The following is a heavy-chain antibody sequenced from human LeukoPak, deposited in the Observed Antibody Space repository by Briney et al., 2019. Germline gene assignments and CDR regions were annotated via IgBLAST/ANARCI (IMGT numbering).Heavy chain of an antibody. CDR3: VRDIELST. Sequence: PGGSLRLSCAASGFTFSHSAMTWVRQGPGRGLEWVSLISFSGANTYSADSVKGRFTISRDNSKDTLFLQMNSLRAEDTAIYYCVRDIELSTWGLGTMVTVSS. J-gene: IGHJ3*01. CDR2: ISFSGANT. V-gene: IGHV3-23*01. CDR1: GFTFSHSA. D-gene: IGHD3-16*02.